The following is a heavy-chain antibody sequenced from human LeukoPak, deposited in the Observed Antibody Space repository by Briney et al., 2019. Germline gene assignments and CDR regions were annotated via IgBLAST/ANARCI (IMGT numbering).Heavy chain of an antibody. D-gene: IGHD3-10*01. J-gene: IGHJ4*02. CDR2: ITGSGGST. CDR3: AKNPLLWFGPPSEYYFDY. Sequence: GGSLRLSCAASGFSFSSYAMNWVRQAPGKGLEWVSTITGSGGSTYDADSVKGRFTISRDNSKNTLYLQMNSLRAEDTAVYYCAKNPLLWFGPPSEYYFDYWGQGTLVTVSS. V-gene: IGHV3-23*01. CDR1: GFSFSSYA.